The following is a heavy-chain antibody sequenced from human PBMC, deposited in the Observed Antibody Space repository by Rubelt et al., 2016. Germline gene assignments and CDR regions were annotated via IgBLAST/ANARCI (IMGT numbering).Heavy chain of an antibody. Sequence: GKGLEWIGETNHSGSTNYNPSLKSRVTISVDTSKNQFSLKLSSVTAADTAVYYCARGLGYCSGGSCYEWDYWGQGTLVTVSS. D-gene: IGHD2-15*01. V-gene: IGHV4-34*01. CDR3: ARGLGYCSGGSCYEWDY. CDR2: TNHSGST. J-gene: IGHJ4*02.